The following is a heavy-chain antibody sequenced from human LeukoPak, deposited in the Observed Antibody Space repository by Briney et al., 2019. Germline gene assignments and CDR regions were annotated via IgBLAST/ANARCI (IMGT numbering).Heavy chain of an antibody. V-gene: IGHV1-2*02. J-gene: IGHJ6*02. CDR1: GYTFTGYY. Sequence: GASVKVSCKASGYTFTGYYMHWVRQAPGQGLEWMGWINPNSGGTNYAQKFQGRVTMTRDTSISTAYMELSRLRSDDTAVYYCARALRYTLGHYGMDVWGQGATVTVSS. CDR3: ARALRYTLGHYGMDV. CDR2: INPNSGGT. D-gene: IGHD3-9*01.